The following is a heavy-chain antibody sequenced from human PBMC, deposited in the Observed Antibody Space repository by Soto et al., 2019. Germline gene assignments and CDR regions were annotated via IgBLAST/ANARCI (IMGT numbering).Heavy chain of an antibody. CDR2: ISPYNGKT. D-gene: IGHD2-15*01. CDR3: ANDRYSGNCCEAFEI. CDR1: GYKFTSYG. Sequence: QAQLVQSGPEVKKPGASVRISCKASGYKFTSYGFIWVRQAPGQGLEWVGWISPYNGKTEYPQNLRGRLTLPTDTSTSTAYMDPSSLRSDDTAVYFCANDRYSGNCCEAFEIWGQRTTVIVSS. V-gene: IGHV1-18*01. J-gene: IGHJ3*02.